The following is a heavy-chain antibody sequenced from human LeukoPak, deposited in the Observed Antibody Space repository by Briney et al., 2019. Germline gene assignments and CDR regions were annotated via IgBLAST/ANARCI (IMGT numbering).Heavy chain of an antibody. Sequence: SVKVSCKASGGTFSSYAISWVRQAPGQGLEWMGGIIPIFGTANYAQKFQGRVTITADESTSTAYMGLSGLRSEDTAVYYCARGFGRYGSGSYYNVYYGMDVWGKGTTVTVSS. J-gene: IGHJ6*04. CDR1: GGTFSSYA. CDR3: ARGFGRYGSGSYYNVYYGMDV. V-gene: IGHV1-69*01. D-gene: IGHD3-10*01. CDR2: IIPIFGTA.